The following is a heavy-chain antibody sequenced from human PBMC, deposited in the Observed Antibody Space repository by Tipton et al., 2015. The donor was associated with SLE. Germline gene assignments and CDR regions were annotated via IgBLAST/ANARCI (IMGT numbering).Heavy chain of an antibody. CDR1: GGSFSGYY. D-gene: IGHD6-19*01. Sequence: TLSLTCAVYGGSFSGYYWSWIRQPPGKGLEWIGEINHSGSTNYNPSLKSRVTISVDTSKKQFSLKLSSVTAADTAVYYCARVPFRGQQWLVRTYYYGMDVWGQGTTVTVSS. CDR3: ARVPFRGQQWLVRTYYYGMDV. J-gene: IGHJ6*02. CDR2: INHSGST. V-gene: IGHV4-34*01.